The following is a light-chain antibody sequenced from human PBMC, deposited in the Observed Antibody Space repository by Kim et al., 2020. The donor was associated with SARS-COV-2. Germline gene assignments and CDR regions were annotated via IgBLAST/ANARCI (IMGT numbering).Light chain of an antibody. CDR2: LNGDGSH. V-gene: IGLV4-69*01. CDR3: QTWGTGIRV. Sequence: SVNLTSTRKIGPNNSAIAWHPQQPEKGPRYLMKLNGDGSHSKGDVIPDRFSGSRSGTERYLTISSLQSEDEADYYCQTWGTGIRVFGGGTKLTVL. CDR1: IGPNNSA. J-gene: IGLJ3*02.